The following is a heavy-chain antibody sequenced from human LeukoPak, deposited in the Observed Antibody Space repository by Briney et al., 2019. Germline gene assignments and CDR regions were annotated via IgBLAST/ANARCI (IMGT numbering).Heavy chain of an antibody. D-gene: IGHD3-16*01. Sequence: PGGSLRLSCAASGFTFSTYGMNWVRQAPGKGLEWVAVIWYDGSNKYYADSVKGRFTISRDNSKNTLYLQMNSLRAEDTAVYYCAKCSWSGVFYDYEDDWGQGALVTVSS. CDR3: AKCSWSGVFYDYEDD. V-gene: IGHV3-33*06. CDR2: IWYDGSNK. CDR1: GFTFSTYG. J-gene: IGHJ4*02.